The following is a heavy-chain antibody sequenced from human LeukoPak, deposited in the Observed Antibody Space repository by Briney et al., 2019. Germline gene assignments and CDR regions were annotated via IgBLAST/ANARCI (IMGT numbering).Heavy chain of an antibody. CDR3: AKDACSTSCYGDY. V-gene: IGHV3-30*02. CDR1: GFSFSEYT. D-gene: IGHD2-2*01. Sequence: GGSLRLSCAASGFSFSEYTMQWVRQTPGKGLEWVAFIRYDGSDEYYADSVKGRFSISRDNSKNTLSLQMNSLRVEDTAIYYCAKDACSTSCYGDYWGQGILVTASS. CDR2: IRYDGSDE. J-gene: IGHJ4*02.